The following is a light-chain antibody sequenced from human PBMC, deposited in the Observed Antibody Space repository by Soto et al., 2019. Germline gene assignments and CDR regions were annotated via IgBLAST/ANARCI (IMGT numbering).Light chain of an antibody. CDR1: SSDVGGYNY. Sequence: QSVLTQPASVSGSPGQSITISCTGTSSDVGGYNYVSWYQQHPGKAPKLMIYDVSNRPSGVSNRFSGSKSGNTASLTISGLQAEDEADYYCSSYTSSSTLGVFGTGTKVHRP. CDR2: DVS. CDR3: SSYTSSSTLGV. J-gene: IGLJ1*01. V-gene: IGLV2-14*01.